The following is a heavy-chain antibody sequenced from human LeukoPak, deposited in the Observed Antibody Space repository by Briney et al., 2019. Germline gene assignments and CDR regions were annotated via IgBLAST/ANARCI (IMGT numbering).Heavy chain of an antibody. CDR1: GYTFTSYG. CDR2: IGVYNGYT. Sequence: ASVKVSCKASGYTFTSYGINWVRQAPGQGLEWMGWIGVYNGYTGYAQKFQGRVTMTTDTSTRTTYMELRGLKSDDTAVYYCARDSGWELKQYYFDHWGQGTLVTVSS. V-gene: IGHV1-18*01. D-gene: IGHD1-26*01. J-gene: IGHJ4*02. CDR3: ARDSGWELKQYYFDH.